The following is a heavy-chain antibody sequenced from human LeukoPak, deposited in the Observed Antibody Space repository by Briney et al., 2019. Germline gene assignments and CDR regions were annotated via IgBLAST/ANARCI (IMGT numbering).Heavy chain of an antibody. CDR1: GGSISISNSNW. CDR2: IFHSGST. Sequence: PSETLSLTCAVSGGSISISNSNWWSWVRQPPGKGLEWIGEIFHSGSTNYNPSLKSRVTISVDTSKNQFSLKLSSVTAADTAVYYCAGDPILIPGRRHYYYGMDVWGQGTTVTVSS. J-gene: IGHJ6*02. CDR3: AGDPILIPGRRHYYYGMDV. V-gene: IGHV4-4*02. D-gene: IGHD1-1*01.